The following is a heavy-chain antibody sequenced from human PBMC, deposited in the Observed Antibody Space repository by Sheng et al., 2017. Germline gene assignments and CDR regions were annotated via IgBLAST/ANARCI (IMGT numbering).Heavy chain of an antibody. CDR1: GGSISSSSYY. D-gene: IGHD6-13*01. J-gene: IGHJ5*02. CDR3: ARVASSSWYEGPYWFDP. V-gene: IGHV4-39*07. Sequence: QLQLQESGPGLVKPSETLSLTCTVSGGSISSSSYYWGWIRQPPGKGLEWIGSIYYSGSTYYNPSLKSRVTISVDTSKNQFSLKLSSVTAADTAVYYCARVASSSWYEGPYWFDPWGQGTLVTVSS. CDR2: IYYSGST.